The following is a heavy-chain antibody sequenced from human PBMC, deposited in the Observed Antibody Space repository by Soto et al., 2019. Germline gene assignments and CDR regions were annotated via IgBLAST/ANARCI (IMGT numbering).Heavy chain of an antibody. CDR1: GGSFNTYG. J-gene: IGHJ4*02. CDR3: ARLHVPMTYGVGVFDS. CDR2: IIPLLGTP. D-gene: IGHD3-16*01. V-gene: IGHV1-69*01. Sequence: QVQLVQSGAEMMKSGSSVKVSYKVSGGSFNTYGIGWGRQAPGQGLEWMGEIIPLLGTPNYAQRFQGRVTITADEATTTAYMELSSLRSADSAVYYCARLHVPMTYGVGVFDSWGQGTLVTVSS.